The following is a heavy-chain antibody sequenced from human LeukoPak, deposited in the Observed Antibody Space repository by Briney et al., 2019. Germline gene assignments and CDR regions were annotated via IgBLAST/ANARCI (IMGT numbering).Heavy chain of an antibody. CDR3: ARDLVWGSYRYMDY. Sequence: GTSLRLSCAASGITFNAIHWVRQAPGKGLEWVAVIWYDGSNKYYADSVKGRFTISRDNSKNTLYLQMNSLRAEDTAVYYCARDLVWGSYRYMDYWGQGTLVTVSS. V-gene: IGHV3-33*01. J-gene: IGHJ4*02. D-gene: IGHD3-16*02. CDR2: IWYDGSNK. CDR1: GITFNA.